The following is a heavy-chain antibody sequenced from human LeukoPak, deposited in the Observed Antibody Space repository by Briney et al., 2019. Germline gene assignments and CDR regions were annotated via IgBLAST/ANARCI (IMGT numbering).Heavy chain of an antibody. V-gene: IGHV3-20*04. D-gene: IGHD3-22*01. CDR2: INWNGGST. J-gene: IGHJ3*02. CDR3: ARATYDSSGYYPEGAFDI. CDR1: GFTFDDYG. Sequence: GGSLRLSCAASGFTFDDYGMSWVRQAPGKGLEWVSGINWNGGSTGYADSVKGRFTISRDNAKNSRYLQMNSLRAEDTALYYCARATYDSSGYYPEGAFDIWGQGTMVTVSS.